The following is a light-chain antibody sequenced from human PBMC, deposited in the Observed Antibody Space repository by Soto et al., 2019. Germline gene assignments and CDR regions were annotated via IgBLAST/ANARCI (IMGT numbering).Light chain of an antibody. CDR1: QSISCW. Sequence: DIQMTQSPSTLSASVGDRVTIXXRASQSISCWVAWYQQKPGTAPKVXSDEASSLERGGPSRFSGSGAGTEFTLTSSSLQPDDFATYYCQQYNSDSRTFGGGTKVDIK. J-gene: IGKJ4*01. V-gene: IGKV1-5*01. CDR3: QQYNSDSRT. CDR2: EAS.